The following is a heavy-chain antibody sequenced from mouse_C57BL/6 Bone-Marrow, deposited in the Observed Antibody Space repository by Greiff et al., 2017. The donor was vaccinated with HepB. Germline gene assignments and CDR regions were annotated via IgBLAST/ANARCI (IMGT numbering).Heavy chain of an antibody. J-gene: IGHJ2*01. V-gene: IGHV7-3*01. CDR2: IRNKANGYTT. D-gene: IGHD4-1*02. CDR3: ARSPTGYFDY. Sequence: VQLVESGGGLVQPGGSLSLSCAASGFTFTDYYMSWVRQPPGKALEWLGFIRNKANGYTTEYSASVKGRFTISRDNSQSILYLQMNALRAEDSATYYCARSPTGYFDYWGQGTTLTVSS. CDR1: GFTFTDYY.